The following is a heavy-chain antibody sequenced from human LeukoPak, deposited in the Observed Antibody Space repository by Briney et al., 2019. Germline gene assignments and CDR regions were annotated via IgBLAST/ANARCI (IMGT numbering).Heavy chain of an antibody. CDR2: IHYRGSI. V-gene: IGHV4-59*01. D-gene: IGHD6-19*01. CDR3: ARDTSGWYFNL. J-gene: IGHJ2*01. Sequence: SETLSLTCTVSGGSISSYYWSWIRQFPGKGLEWIGYIHYRGSINYNPSLKSRVTMSIDTSKNQFSLNLTSVTAGDTAVYYCARDTSGWYFNLWGRGTLVTVSS. CDR1: GGSISSYY.